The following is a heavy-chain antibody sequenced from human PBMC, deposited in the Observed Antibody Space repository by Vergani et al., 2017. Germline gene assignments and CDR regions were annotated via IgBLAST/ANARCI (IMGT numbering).Heavy chain of an antibody. CDR3: TTXPRYCGDGSCYWLRDHHYYGMDV. J-gene: IGHJ6*02. CDR1: GFSFRNAW. V-gene: IGHV3-15*07. D-gene: IGHD2-21*01. Sequence: EVQLLESGGGLVQPGGSLRLSCVASGFSFRNAWMNWVRRTPGKGLEWVGRIKSTFDRGTTDYAAAVKGRFTISRDDSKNTLFLQMNGLKTEDIGVYYCTTXPRYCGDGSCYWLRDHHYYGMDVWGQGTTVTVSS. CDR2: IKSTFDRGTT.